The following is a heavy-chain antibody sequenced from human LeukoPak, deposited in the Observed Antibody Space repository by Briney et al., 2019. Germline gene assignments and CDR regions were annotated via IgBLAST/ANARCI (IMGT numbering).Heavy chain of an antibody. CDR1: GFTFSSCS. J-gene: IGHJ1*01. Sequence: KPGGSLRLSCAASGFTFSSCSMNWVRQAPGKGLEWVSSISSSSSYIYYADSVKGRFTISRDNAKNSLYLQMNSLRAEDTAVYYCARSATMKSTEYFQHWGQGTLVTVSS. CDR2: ISSSSSYI. CDR3: ARSATMKSTEYFQH. V-gene: IGHV3-21*01. D-gene: IGHD1-26*01.